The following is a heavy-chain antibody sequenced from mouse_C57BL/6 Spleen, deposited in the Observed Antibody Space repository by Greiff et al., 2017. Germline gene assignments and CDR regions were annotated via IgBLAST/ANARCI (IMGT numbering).Heavy chain of an antibody. Sequence: VQLQQPGAELVMPGASVKLSCKASGYTFTSYWMHWVKQRPGQGLEWIGEIDPSDSYTNYNQKFKGKSTLTVDKSSSTAYMQLSSLTSEDSAVYYCARGGPHGSQGAMDYWGQGTSVTVSS. D-gene: IGHD1-1*02. J-gene: IGHJ4*01. V-gene: IGHV1-69*01. CDR2: IDPSDSYT. CDR1: GYTFTSYW. CDR3: ARGGPHGSQGAMDY.